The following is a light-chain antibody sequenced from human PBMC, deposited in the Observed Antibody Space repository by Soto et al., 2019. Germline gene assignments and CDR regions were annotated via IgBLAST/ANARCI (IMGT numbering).Light chain of an antibody. Sequence: QSVLTQLPSASGSPGQSVSIPCTGTSSDVGGYNYGSWYQQNPGKAPKLMIYEVNKRPSGVPDRFSGSKSGNTASLTVSGLQAEDEADYYCSSYAGSSNVFGTGTKVTVL. CDR3: SSYAGSSNV. CDR2: EVN. V-gene: IGLV2-8*01. J-gene: IGLJ1*01. CDR1: SSDVGGYNY.